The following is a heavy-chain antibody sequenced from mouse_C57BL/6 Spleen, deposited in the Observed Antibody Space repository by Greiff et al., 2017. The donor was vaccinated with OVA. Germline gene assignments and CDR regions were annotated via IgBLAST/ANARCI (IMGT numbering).Heavy chain of an antibody. CDR2: ISSGSSTI. J-gene: IGHJ3*01. Sequence: EVKLQESGGGLVKPGGSLKLSCAASGFTFRDYGMHWVRQAPEKGLEWVAYISSGSSTIYYADTVKGRFTISRDNAKNTLFRQMTSLRSEDTAMYYCARAYYSNFAWFAYWGQGTLVTVSA. CDR1: GFTFRDYG. V-gene: IGHV5-17*01. CDR3: ARAYYSNFAWFAY. D-gene: IGHD2-5*01.